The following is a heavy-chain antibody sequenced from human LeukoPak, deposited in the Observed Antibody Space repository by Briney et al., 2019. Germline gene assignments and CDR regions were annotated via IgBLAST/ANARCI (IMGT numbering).Heavy chain of an antibody. Sequence: GGSLRLSCAASGFTLSSYSMNWVRQAPGKGLEWVSYISSSSSTIYYADSVKGRFTISRDNAKNSLYLQMNSLRDEDTAVYYCARDLQPNRYYYYGMDVWGQGTTVTVSS. D-gene: IGHD4-4*01. CDR2: ISSSSSTI. J-gene: IGHJ6*02. CDR3: ARDLQPNRYYYYGMDV. V-gene: IGHV3-48*02. CDR1: GFTLSSYS.